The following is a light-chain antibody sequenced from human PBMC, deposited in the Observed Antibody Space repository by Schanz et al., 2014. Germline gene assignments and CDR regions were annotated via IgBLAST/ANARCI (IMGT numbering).Light chain of an antibody. CDR2: DNS. J-gene: IGLJ3*02. V-gene: IGLV1-40*01. CDR1: SSNIGAGYG. CDR3: QTYDISLSAWV. Sequence: QSVLTQPPSVSGAPGQRVTISCTGSSSNIGAGYGVHWYQQFPGTAPKLLIYDNSRRPSGVPDRFSGSKSGTSGTLAITGLQAEDEADYYCQTYDISLSAWVFGGGTKLTVL.